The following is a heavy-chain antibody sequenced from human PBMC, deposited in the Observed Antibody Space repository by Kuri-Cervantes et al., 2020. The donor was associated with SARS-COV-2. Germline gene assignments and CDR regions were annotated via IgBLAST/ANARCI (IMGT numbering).Heavy chain of an antibody. V-gene: IGHV3-21*01. Sequence: GGSLRLSCAASGLTFRSYSMNWVRQSPGKGLEWVASITSDSRYIYYAGSVKGRFTISRDNAKNSLYLEMNSLRAEDTAVYCCARDGGYCTLTTCYSYWYFDLWGRGTLVTVSS. CDR2: ITSDSRYI. J-gene: IGHJ2*01. CDR3: ARDGGYCTLTTCYSYWYFDL. D-gene: IGHD2-2*01. CDR1: GLTFRSYS.